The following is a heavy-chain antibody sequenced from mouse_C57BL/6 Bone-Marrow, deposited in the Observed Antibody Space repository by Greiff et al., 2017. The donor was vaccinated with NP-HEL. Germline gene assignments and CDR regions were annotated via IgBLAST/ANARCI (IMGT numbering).Heavy chain of an antibody. D-gene: IGHD2-1*01. Sequence: DVMLVESGGGLVKPGGSLKLSCAASGFTFSDYGMHWVRQAPEKGLEWVAYISSGSSTIYYSSTVKGRFTISRDNAKNTLFLQMTSLRSEDTAMYYCARDGNSFAYWGQGTLVTVSA. CDR1: GFTFSDYG. CDR3: ARDGNSFAY. CDR2: ISSGSSTI. J-gene: IGHJ3*01. V-gene: IGHV5-17*01.